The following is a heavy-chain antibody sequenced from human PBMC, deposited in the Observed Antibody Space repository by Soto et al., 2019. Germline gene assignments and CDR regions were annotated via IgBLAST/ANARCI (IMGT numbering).Heavy chain of an antibody. V-gene: IGHV2-70*11. D-gene: IGHD6-13*01. CDR3: ARTGFCIAAAGTIDY. J-gene: IGHJ4*02. CDR1: GFSLSTSGMC. Sequence: SGPTLVNPTQTLTLTCTFSGFSLSTSGMCVSWIRQPPGKALEWLARIDWDDDKYYNTSLKTRLTISKDTSKNQVVLTMTNLDPVDTATYYCARTGFCIAAAGTIDYWGQGTLVTVSS. CDR2: IDWDDDK.